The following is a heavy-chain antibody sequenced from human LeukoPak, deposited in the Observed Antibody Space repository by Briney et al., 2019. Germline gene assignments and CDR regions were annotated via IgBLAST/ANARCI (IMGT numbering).Heavy chain of an antibody. Sequence: SETLSLTCTVSGGSISSSSYYWGWIRQPPGKGLEWIGSIYYSGSTYYNPSLKSRVTISVDTSKNQFSLKLSSVTAADTAVYYCARDVATIRNWFDPWGQGTLVTVSS. CDR3: ARDVATIRNWFDP. CDR1: GGSISSSSYY. CDR2: IYYSGST. D-gene: IGHD5-12*01. J-gene: IGHJ5*02. V-gene: IGHV4-39*07.